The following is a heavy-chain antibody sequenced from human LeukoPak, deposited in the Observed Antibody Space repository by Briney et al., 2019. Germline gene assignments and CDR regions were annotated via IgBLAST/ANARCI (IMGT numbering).Heavy chain of an antibody. CDR3: AAITHRVY. CDR1: GFPLSSSW. J-gene: IGHJ4*02. CDR2: IKEDGSEK. Sequence: GGSLRHSRAASGFPLSSSWMKWVRQAPGKGLESVAVIKEDGSEKHYVDSVKGRFAISRDNAKNSLYLQMNNVRAEDTAVYFCAAITHRVYWGQGALVTVSS. V-gene: IGHV3-7*05. D-gene: IGHD2-21*01.